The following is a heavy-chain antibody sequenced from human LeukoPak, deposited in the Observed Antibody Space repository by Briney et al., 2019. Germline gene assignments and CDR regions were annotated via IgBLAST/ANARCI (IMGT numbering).Heavy chain of an antibody. D-gene: IGHD5-18*01. CDR2: IKKDGSEK. CDR1: GFTFSSYW. J-gene: IGHJ4*02. V-gene: IGHV3-7*01. CDR3: ARDLSGVTGYTYGRGIDY. Sequence: GSLRLSCTASGFTFSSYWMSWVRQAPGKGLEWVANIKKDGSEKYYVDSVKGRFTISRDNAKTSLYLQMNSLRAEDTAVYYCARDLSGVTGYTYGRGIDYWGQGTLVTVSS.